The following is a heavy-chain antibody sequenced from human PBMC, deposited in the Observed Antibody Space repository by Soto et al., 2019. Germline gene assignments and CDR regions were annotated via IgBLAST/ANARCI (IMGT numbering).Heavy chain of an antibody. CDR1: GFTFSSYA. Sequence: EVQLLESGGGLVQPGGSLRLSCAASGFTFSSYAMSWVRQAPWKGLEWVSAISGSGGSTYYADSVKGRFTISRDNSKNTLYLQMNSLRAEDTAVYYCAKDLGINLGLSDYWGQGTLVTVSS. J-gene: IGHJ4*02. V-gene: IGHV3-23*01. CDR2: ISGSGGST. D-gene: IGHD3-16*01. CDR3: AKDLGINLGLSDY.